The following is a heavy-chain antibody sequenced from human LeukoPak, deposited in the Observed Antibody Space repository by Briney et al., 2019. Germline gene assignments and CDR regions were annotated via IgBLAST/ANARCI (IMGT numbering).Heavy chain of an antibody. Sequence: ASVKVSCKASGYTFTSYYMHWVRQAPGQGLEWMGGIIPIFGTANYAQKFQGRVTITADESTSTAYMELSSLRSEDTAVYYCARNSGTTWGDAFDIWGQGTMVTVSS. CDR1: GYTFTSYY. CDR3: ARNSGTTWGDAFDI. J-gene: IGHJ3*02. V-gene: IGHV1-69*13. D-gene: IGHD1-26*01. CDR2: IIPIFGTA.